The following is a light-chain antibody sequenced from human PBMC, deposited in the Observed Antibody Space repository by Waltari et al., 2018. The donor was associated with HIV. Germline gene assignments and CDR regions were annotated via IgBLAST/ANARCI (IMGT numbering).Light chain of an antibody. CDR2: ATS. V-gene: IGKV1-39*01. Sequence: IQLTQSPFSLSAYIGDSVTITCRPSHNISGFLNWYQQKPGKAPKLLVFATSSLQSGGPSRLEGSASGMDFSITINVVHPEDCATNYCQQGFSGFTFGPGTNVD. CDR3: QQGFSGFT. CDR1: HNISGF. J-gene: IGKJ3*01.